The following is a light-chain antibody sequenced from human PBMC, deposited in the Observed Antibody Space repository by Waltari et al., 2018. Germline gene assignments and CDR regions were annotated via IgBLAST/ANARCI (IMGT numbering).Light chain of an antibody. CDR3: CSYTGTDTYV. V-gene: IGLV2-14*01. CDR1: MNDIGFFHY. Sequence: QSALTQPASVSGSPGQSITISCTGSMNDIGFFHYVSWYQHHPGQAPKLLIYDVSNRPSGVSSRFSGSKSGSTASRAISGLQTEDEADYYCCSYTGTDTYVFGTGTKVTVL. CDR2: DVS. J-gene: IGLJ1*01.